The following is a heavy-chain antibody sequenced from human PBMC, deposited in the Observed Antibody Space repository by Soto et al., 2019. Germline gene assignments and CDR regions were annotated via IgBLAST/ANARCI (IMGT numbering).Heavy chain of an antibody. V-gene: IGHV4-39*01. CDR2: FYYNGRP. CDR1: AGSTSSTSYY. CDR3: GRYFGTCDRPYFHH. J-gene: IGHJ1*01. Sequence: SETLSLTCSVAAGSTSSTSYYWACIRQPPGKGLDWVATFYYNGRPYYNPSLKSRATITVDTSRKQCSLRLGSVTAADTAVSYCGRYFGTCDRPYFHHWRQGNLVTASS. D-gene: IGHD2-8*02.